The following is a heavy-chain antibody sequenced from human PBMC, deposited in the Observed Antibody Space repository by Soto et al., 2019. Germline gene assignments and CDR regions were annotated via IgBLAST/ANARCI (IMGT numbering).Heavy chain of an antibody. Sequence: ASVKVSCKASGGTFSSYTISWVRQAPGQGLEWMGRIIPILGIANYAQKFQGRVTITADKSTSTAYMELSSLRSEDTAVYYCVLLSNLYVLPLGYFDLWGRGTLVTVSS. CDR2: IIPILGIA. CDR1: GGTFSSYT. D-gene: IGHD3-3*01. J-gene: IGHJ2*01. CDR3: VLLSNLYVLPLGYFDL. V-gene: IGHV1-69*02.